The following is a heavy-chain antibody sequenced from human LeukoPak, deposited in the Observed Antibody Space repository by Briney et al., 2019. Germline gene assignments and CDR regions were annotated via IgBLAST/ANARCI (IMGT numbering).Heavy chain of an antibody. D-gene: IGHD2-2*01. CDR3: AKDPPVVVPAATNFQH. J-gene: IGHJ1*01. CDR1: GFTFSSYA. Sequence: PGGSLRLSCAASGFTFSSYAMSWVRQAPGKGLEWVSTISGSGGSTYYADSVKGRFTISRDNSKNTLYLQMNSLRAEDTAVYYCAKDPPVVVPAATNFQHWGQGTLVTVSS. CDR2: ISGSGGST. V-gene: IGHV3-23*01.